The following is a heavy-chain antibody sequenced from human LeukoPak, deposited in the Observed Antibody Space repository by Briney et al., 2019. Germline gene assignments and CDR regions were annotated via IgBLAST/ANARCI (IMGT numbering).Heavy chain of an antibody. D-gene: IGHD1-1*01. CDR1: GGSISSYY. V-gene: IGHV4-59*01. J-gene: IGHJ4*02. Sequence: SETLSLTCTVSGGSISSYYWSWIRQPPGKGLEWIGYIYYSGSTNYNPSPKSRVTISVDTSKNQFSLKLSSVTAADTAVYYCARAHSGYPLDYWGQGTLVTVSS. CDR2: IYYSGST. CDR3: ARAHSGYPLDY.